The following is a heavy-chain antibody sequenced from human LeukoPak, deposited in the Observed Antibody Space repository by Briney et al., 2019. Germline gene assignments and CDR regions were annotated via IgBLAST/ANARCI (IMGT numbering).Heavy chain of an antibody. D-gene: IGHD3-22*01. CDR1: GGTFITYA. CDR2: IIPILNIT. J-gene: IGHJ4*02. Sequence: SVTVSCKASGGTFITYAISWVRQAPGQGLEWMGRIIPILNITNYAQKFQGRVTITADKSTNTAYMELSNLRSEDTAVYYCARGSDSSGYAFDYWGQGTLVTVSS. V-gene: IGHV1-69*04. CDR3: ARGSDSSGYAFDY.